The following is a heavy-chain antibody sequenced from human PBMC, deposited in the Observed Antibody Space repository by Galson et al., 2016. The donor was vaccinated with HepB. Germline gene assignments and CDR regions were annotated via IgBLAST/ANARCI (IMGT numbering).Heavy chain of an antibody. V-gene: IGHV3-33*01. CDR3: ARDEGEYSLFDS. Sequence: SLRLSCAASGFSLNSYVMHWVRQAPGKGLEWAAVVWYDGSKKYYADSVKGRFTISRDISKSTLYLQMNNLRVEDTAVYYCARDEGEYSLFDSWGQGTQVTVSS. CDR1: GFSLNSYV. D-gene: IGHD5-18*01. CDR2: VWYDGSKK. J-gene: IGHJ4*02.